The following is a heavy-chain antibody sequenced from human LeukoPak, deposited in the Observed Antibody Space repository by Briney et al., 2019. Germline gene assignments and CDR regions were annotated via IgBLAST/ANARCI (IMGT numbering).Heavy chain of an antibody. CDR1: GFTFSNNW. V-gene: IGHV3-74*01. Sequence: GGSLRLSCAASGFTFSNNWMHWVRQAPGKGLVWVSRISSDGTNTAYADPVKGRFTISRDNAKNTLYLQMNSLRGDDTAIYYCARDSGTTGWYGPASWGQGTLVTVSS. D-gene: IGHD6-19*01. CDR3: ARDSGTTGWYGPAS. J-gene: IGHJ5*02. CDR2: ISSDGTNT.